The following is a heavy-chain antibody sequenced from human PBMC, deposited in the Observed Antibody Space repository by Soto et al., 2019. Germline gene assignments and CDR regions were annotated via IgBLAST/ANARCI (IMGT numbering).Heavy chain of an antibody. D-gene: IGHD2-15*01. CDR2: ISSSSSYI. Sequence: EVQLVESGGGLVKPGGSLRLSCAASGFTFSSYSMNWVRQAPGKGLEWVSSISSSSSYIYYADSVKGRFTISRDNAKNSLYLQMNSLRAEETAVYYCARGLSIATPSDYWGQGTLVTVSS. V-gene: IGHV3-21*01. CDR3: ARGLSIATPSDY. CDR1: GFTFSSYS. J-gene: IGHJ4*02.